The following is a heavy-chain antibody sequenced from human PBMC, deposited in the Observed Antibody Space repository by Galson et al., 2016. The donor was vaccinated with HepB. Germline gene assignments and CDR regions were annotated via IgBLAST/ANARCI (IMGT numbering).Heavy chain of an antibody. D-gene: IGHD2-2*01. Sequence: QSGAEVKKPGESLKISCKGSGYSFISYWIGWVRQMPGKGLEWMGIIYPGDSNTRYSPSFQGQVTISADKSIGTAYLQWSSLKASDTAIYYCARHPVPAATNYYDHDIDVWGKGTTVTVSS. CDR2: IYPGDSNT. CDR1: GYSFISYW. CDR3: ARHPVPAATNYYDHDIDV. V-gene: IGHV5-51*01. J-gene: IGHJ6*03.